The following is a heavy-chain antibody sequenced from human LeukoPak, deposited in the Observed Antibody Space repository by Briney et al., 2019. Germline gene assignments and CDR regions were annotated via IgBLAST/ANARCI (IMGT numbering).Heavy chain of an antibody. CDR2: INHSGST. CDR1: GGSFSGYY. D-gene: IGHD3-9*01. Sequence: PSETLSLTCAVYGGSFSGYYWSWIRQPPGKGLEWIGEINHSGSTNYNPSLKSRVTISVDTSKNQFSLKLSSVTAADTAVYYCARLTGYSSESWFDPWGQGTLVTVSS. J-gene: IGHJ5*02. V-gene: IGHV4-34*01. CDR3: ARLTGYSSESWFDP.